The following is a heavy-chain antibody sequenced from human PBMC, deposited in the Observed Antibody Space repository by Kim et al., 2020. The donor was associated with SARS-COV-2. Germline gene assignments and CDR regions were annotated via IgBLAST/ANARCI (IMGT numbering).Heavy chain of an antibody. J-gene: IGHJ3*02. CDR2: ISSSGSTI. D-gene: IGHD2-21*02. CDR1: GFTFSSYE. Sequence: GGSLRLSCAASGFTFSSYEMNWVRQAPGKGLEWVSYISSSGSTIYYADSVKGRFTISRDNAKNSLYLQMNSLRAEDTAVYYCARDKYGGDSHRNDAFDIWGQGTMVTVSS. V-gene: IGHV3-48*03. CDR3: ARDKYGGDSHRNDAFDI.